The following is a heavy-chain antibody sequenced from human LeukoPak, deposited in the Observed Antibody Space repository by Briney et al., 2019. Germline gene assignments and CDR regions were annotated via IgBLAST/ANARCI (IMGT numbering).Heavy chain of an antibody. CDR2: INHSGST. J-gene: IGHJ4*02. CDR1: GGSFSGYY. Sequence: SETLSLTCAVYGGSFSGYYWSWIRQPPGKGLEWIWEINHSGSTNYNPSLKSRVTISVDTSKNQFSLKLSSVTAADTAVYYCARARWYSSSPPFDYWGQGTLVTVSS. V-gene: IGHV4-34*01. D-gene: IGHD6-6*01. CDR3: ARARWYSSSPPFDY.